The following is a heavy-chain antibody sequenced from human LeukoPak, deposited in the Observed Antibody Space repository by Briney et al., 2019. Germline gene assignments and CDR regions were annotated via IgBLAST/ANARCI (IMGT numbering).Heavy chain of an antibody. D-gene: IGHD6-25*01. CDR2: ISSSGSTI. CDR3: AREEPAGYGMDV. J-gene: IGHJ6*04. V-gene: IGHV3-48*03. CDR1: GFTFSSYE. Sequence: PGASLRLSCAASGFTFSSYEMNWVRQAPGKGLEWVSYISSSGSTIYYADSVKGRFTISRDNAKNSLYLQMNSLRAEDTAVYYCAREEPAGYGMDVWGKGTTVTVSS.